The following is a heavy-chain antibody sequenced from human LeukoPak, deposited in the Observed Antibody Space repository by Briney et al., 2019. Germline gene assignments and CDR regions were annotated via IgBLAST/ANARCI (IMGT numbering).Heavy chain of an antibody. Sequence: ASVKVSCKASGYTFTSYYMHWVRQAPGRGLEWMGIINPSGGRTNYAPKFQGRVTMTRDTATSTVYMELSSLRSEDTAVYYCVRDGEVIIKPAASFPHDAFDIWGQGTMVIVSS. D-gene: IGHD3-10*01. V-gene: IGHV1-46*01. J-gene: IGHJ3*02. CDR3: VRDGEVIIKPAASFPHDAFDI. CDR1: GYTFTSYY. CDR2: INPSGGRT.